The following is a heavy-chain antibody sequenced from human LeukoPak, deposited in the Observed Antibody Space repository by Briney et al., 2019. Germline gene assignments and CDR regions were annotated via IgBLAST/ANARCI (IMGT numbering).Heavy chain of an antibody. CDR1: GLTFSSYW. Sequence: PGGTLRLSCAASGLTFSSYWMHWVRQAPGKGLVGVSGINGDGSNTTYAESVRGRFNFPRHNHKNTLYVQMNSEMAEASVVCRFSRSKSSSSTDAFDIWGQGTMVTVSS. J-gene: IGHJ3*02. V-gene: IGHV3-74*03. D-gene: IGHD6-6*01. CDR3: SRSKSSSSTDAFDI. CDR2: INGDGSNT.